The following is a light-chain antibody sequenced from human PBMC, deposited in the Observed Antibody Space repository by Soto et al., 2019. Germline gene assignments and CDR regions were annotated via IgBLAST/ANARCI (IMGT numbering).Light chain of an antibody. CDR3: QSYDSSLSAHYV. V-gene: IGLV1-40*01. CDR1: SSNIGAVYD. Sequence: QPVLTQPPSVSGAPGQRVTISCTGSSSNIGAVYDVHWYQQLPGTAPKLLIYGNSNRPSGVPDRFSGSKSGTSASLAITGLQAEDEADYYCQSYDSSLSAHYVFGTGTKVTVL. CDR2: GNS. J-gene: IGLJ1*01.